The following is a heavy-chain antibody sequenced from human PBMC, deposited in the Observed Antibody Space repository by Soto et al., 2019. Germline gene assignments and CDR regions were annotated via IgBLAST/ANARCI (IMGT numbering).Heavy chain of an antibody. J-gene: IGHJ6*02. CDR2: IWYDGSNK. Sequence: GGSLRLSCAASGFTFSSYGMHWVRQAPGKGLEWVAVIWYDGSNKYYADSVKGRFTISRDNSKNTLYLQMNSLRAEDTAVYYCVRWHNFDYDFWSGSPYYGMDVWGQGTTVTVSS. V-gene: IGHV3-33*01. D-gene: IGHD3-3*01. CDR1: GFTFSSYG. CDR3: VRWHNFDYDFWSGSPYYGMDV.